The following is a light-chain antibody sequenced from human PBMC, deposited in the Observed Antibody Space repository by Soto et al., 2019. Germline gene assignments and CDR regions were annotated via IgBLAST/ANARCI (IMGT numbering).Light chain of an antibody. CDR2: DAS. Sequence: DIQMTQSPSSLSASVGDRVTITCRASQSISSYLNWYHQKPGKAPKLLIHDASSLQSEVLSRFSGSGSGTDFTLTISSLQPEDFATYYCQQSYSTPLTFGGGTKVEIK. J-gene: IGKJ4*01. V-gene: IGKV1-39*01. CDR1: QSISSY. CDR3: QQSYSTPLT.